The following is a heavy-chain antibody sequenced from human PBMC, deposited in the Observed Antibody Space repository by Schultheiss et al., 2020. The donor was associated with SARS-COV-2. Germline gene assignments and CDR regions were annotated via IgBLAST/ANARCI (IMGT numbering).Heavy chain of an antibody. Sequence: GGSLRLSCAASGFTFSSYSMNWVRQAPGKGLEWVSSISSSSSYIYYADSVKGRFTISRDNAKNSLYLQMNSLRAEDTAVYYCVRVFVGTISVNMDVWGQGTTVTVSS. CDR1: GFTFSSYS. CDR3: VRVFVGTISVNMDV. D-gene: IGHD1-1*01. CDR2: ISSSSSYI. J-gene: IGHJ6*02. V-gene: IGHV3-21*01.